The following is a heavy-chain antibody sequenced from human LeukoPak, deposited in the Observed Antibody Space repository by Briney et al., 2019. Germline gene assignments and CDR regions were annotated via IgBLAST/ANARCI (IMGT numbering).Heavy chain of an antibody. D-gene: IGHD3-9*01. CDR1: GGSFSGYY. Sequence: SETLSLTCAVYGGSFSGYYWSWIRQPPGKGLEWIGEINHSGSTNYNPSLKSRVTISVDTSKNQFSLKLSSVTAVDTAVYYCARGRPPLRYFYYWGQGTLVNVSS. V-gene: IGHV4-34*01. J-gene: IGHJ4*02. CDR3: ARGRPPLRYFYY. CDR2: INHSGST.